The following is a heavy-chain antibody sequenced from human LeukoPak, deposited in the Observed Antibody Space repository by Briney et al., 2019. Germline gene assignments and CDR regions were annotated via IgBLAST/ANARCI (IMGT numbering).Heavy chain of an antibody. Sequence: PGGSLRLSCAASGFTFSSYAMHWVRQAPGKGREGGAVISYDGSNKYYADSVKGRFTISRDNSKNTLYLQMNSLRAEDTAVYYCARGRIQLWIQVDWGQGTLVTVSS. V-gene: IGHV3-30-3*01. CDR3: ARGRIQLWIQVD. CDR2: ISYDGSNK. CDR1: GFTFSSYA. D-gene: IGHD5-18*01. J-gene: IGHJ4*02.